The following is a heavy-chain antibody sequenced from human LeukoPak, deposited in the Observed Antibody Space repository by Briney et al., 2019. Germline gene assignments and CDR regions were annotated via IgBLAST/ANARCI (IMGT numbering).Heavy chain of an antibody. CDR2: MNPNNINV. V-gene: IGHV1-8*01. D-gene: IGHD6-6*01. CDR3: ARGAFLPQYRRDFDP. J-gene: IGHJ5*02. Sequence: ASVKVSCKASGYTFTSYDINWVRQATGQGLEWMGWMNPNNINVGYAQKFQGRVTMTRDTSISTAYMELGSLTSEDTAVYYCARGAFLPQYRRDFDPWGQGTLVTVSS. CDR1: GYTFTSYD.